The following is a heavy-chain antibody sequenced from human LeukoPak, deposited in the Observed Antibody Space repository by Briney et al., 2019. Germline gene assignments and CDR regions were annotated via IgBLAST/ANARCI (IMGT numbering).Heavy chain of an antibody. V-gene: IGHV4-39*01. CDR3: AGPGIAAAGKGLDY. J-gene: IGHJ4*02. D-gene: IGHD6-13*01. Sequence: SETLSLTCTVSGGSISSSSYYWGWIRQPPGKGLEWIGSIYYSGSTYYNPSLKSRVTISVDTSKNQFSLKLSSVTAADTAVYYCAGPGIAAAGKGLDYWGRGTRVTVSS. CDR1: GGSISSSSYY. CDR2: IYYSGST.